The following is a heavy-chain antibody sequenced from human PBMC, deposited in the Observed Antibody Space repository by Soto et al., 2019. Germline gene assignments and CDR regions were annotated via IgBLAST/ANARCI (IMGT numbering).Heavy chain of an antibody. J-gene: IGHJ3*02. CDR2: IYYSGST. V-gene: IGHV4-31*03. Sequence: QVQLQESGPGLVKPSQTLSLTCTVSGGSISSGGSYWSWIRQHPGKGLEWIGYIYYSGSTYYNPSLKSRVTISVDTSKNQFSLKLSSVTAADTAVYYCVRVGYSDGSGYNAFNIWGQGTMVTVSS. CDR1: GGSISSGGSY. D-gene: IGHD3-22*01. CDR3: VRVGYSDGSGYNAFNI.